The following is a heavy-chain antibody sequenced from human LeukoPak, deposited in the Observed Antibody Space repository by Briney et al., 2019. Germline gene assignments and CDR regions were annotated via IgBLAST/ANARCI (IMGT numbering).Heavy chain of an antibody. CDR1: GFTFSRCD. J-gene: IGHJ4*02. Sequence: RPGGSLRLSCAASGFTFSRCDMFWFRQAPGKGLEWVSTIGTGGDIYYSDSVKGRFTISRKNAKNSLYLQMNSLSAGDTAVYFCARGGIAVSGIDLEDYWGQGTLVTVSS. V-gene: IGHV3-13*01. CDR2: IGTGGDI. D-gene: IGHD6-19*01. CDR3: ARGGIAVSGIDLEDY.